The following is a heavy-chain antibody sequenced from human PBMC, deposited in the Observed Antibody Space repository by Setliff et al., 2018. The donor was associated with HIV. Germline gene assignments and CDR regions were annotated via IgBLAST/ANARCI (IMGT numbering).Heavy chain of an antibody. CDR1: GYTFGNHW. CDR2: IYPADSDA. J-gene: IGHJ3*02. Sequence: PGESLKISCKGSGYTFGNHWIGWVRQMPGKGLEWMGIIYPADSDARYSPSFQGQVTMSVDKSISTAYLQWRSLKASDTAKYYCARPLRFGTLNTAFDIWGQGTMVTVSS. CDR3: ARPLRFGTLNTAFDI. V-gene: IGHV5-51*01. D-gene: IGHD3-16*01.